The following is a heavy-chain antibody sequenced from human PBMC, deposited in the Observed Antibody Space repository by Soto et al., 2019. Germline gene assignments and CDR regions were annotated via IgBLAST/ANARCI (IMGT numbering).Heavy chain of an antibody. D-gene: IGHD5-18*01. V-gene: IGHV3-33*01. Sequence: QVQLVESGGGVVQPGKSLRLSCAASGFTFSSYGMHWVRQAPGKGLEWVAVIWYDGSNKYYADSVKGRFTISRDNSKNTRYLQMNSLRAEDTAAYYCARAAGDTAMVLYCDGMDVWGQGTTVTVS. CDR2: IWYDGSNK. CDR3: ARAAGDTAMVLYCDGMDV. CDR1: GFTFSSYG. J-gene: IGHJ6*01.